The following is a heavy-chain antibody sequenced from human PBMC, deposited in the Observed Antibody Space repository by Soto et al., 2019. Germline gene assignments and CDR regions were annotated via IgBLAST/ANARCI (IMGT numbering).Heavy chain of an antibody. V-gene: IGHV3-30*18. Sequence: QVQLVESGGGVVQPGTSLRLSCVVSGFTLSNTGVHWVRQAPGKGLEWVAMISHDGFSQHYVDSVRGRFTISRDNSKNTLYLQMDSLRPEDTSVYYCAKDWGSSGWFNGFDSRGQGTLVIVSS. CDR1: GFTLSNTG. J-gene: IGHJ5*01. CDR2: ISHDGFSQ. CDR3: AKDWGSSGWFNGFDS. D-gene: IGHD6-13*01.